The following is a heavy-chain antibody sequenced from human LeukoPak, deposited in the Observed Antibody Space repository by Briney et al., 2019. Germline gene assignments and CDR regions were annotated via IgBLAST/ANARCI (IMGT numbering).Heavy chain of an antibody. Sequence: HSGGALRLSCAASGFTFSSYWMTWVRQAPGKGLEWVANIKQDGGEKYYVDSVKGRFTISRDNAKNSLYLQMNSVRADDTAVYYCARINAQSHNFWSGYPHGWFDPWGPGTLVTVSS. D-gene: IGHD3-3*01. CDR1: GFTFSSYW. J-gene: IGHJ5*02. CDR3: ARINAQSHNFWSGYPHGWFDP. V-gene: IGHV3-7*01. CDR2: IKQDGGEK.